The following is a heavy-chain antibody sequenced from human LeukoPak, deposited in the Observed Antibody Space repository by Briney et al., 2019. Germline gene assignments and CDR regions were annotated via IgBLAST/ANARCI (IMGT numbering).Heavy chain of an antibody. Sequence: SETLSLTCTVSGGSISSSSYYWGWIRQPPGKGLEWIGSIYYSGSTYYNPSLKSRVTISVDTSKNQFSLKLSSVTAADTAVYYCARVQSYCSSTSCYDVYYYYYMDVWGKGTTVTVSS. J-gene: IGHJ6*03. CDR2: IYYSGST. V-gene: IGHV4-39*01. CDR1: GGSISSSSYY. D-gene: IGHD2-2*01. CDR3: ARVQSYCSSTSCYDVYYYYYMDV.